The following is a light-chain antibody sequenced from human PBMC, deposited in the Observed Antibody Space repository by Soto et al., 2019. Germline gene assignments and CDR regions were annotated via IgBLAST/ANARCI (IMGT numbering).Light chain of an antibody. Sequence: QSVLTQPPSVSAARGQKVTISCSGSNSNIGNNYVSWFQQLPGTAPKLLIYDNNKRPSGIPDRFSGSKSGTSATMDITGLQTGDEADYYCGTWDSSLSAGVFGGGTKLTVL. CDR3: GTWDSSLSAGV. V-gene: IGLV1-51*01. CDR2: DNN. CDR1: NSNIGNNY. J-gene: IGLJ2*01.